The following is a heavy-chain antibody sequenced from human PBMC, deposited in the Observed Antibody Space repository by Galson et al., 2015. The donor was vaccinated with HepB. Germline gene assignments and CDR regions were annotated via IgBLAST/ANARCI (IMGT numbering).Heavy chain of an antibody. CDR3: AKELDGIAARPGFLFDY. CDR2: ISGSGGST. CDR1: GFTFSSYA. Sequence: SLRLSCAASGFTFSSYAMSWVRQAPGKGLEWVSAISGSGGSTYYADAVKGRFTISRDNSKNPLYLQMNSLRAEDTAVYYFAKELDGIAARPGFLFDYWGQGTLFTVSS. J-gene: IGHJ4*02. V-gene: IGHV3-23*01. D-gene: IGHD6-6*01.